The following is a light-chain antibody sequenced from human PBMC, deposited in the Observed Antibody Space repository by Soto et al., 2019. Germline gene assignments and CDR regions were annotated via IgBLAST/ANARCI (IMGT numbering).Light chain of an antibody. Sequence: EIVMTQSPATLSVSPGERATLSCRASQSVSSNLAWYQQKPGQAPRLLIYGASTRATGIPARFSGSGSGTEFTPTISSLQSEDFAVYYCQQYNNWPPGTFGKGTKVEI. CDR1: QSVSSN. V-gene: IGKV3-15*01. CDR2: GAS. J-gene: IGKJ1*01. CDR3: QQYNNWPPGT.